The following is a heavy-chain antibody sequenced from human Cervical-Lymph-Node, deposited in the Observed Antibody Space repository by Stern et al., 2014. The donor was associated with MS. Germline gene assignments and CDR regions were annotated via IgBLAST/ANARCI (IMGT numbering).Heavy chain of an antibody. CDR3: AIKSHSSGYYYSWFDP. CDR1: GYSFTSYW. J-gene: IGHJ5*02. CDR2: IYPGDSDT. D-gene: IGHD3-22*01. V-gene: IGHV5-51*01. Sequence: EVQLVESGAEVKKPGESLKISCKGSGYSFTSYWIGWVRQMPGKGLEWMGIIYPGDSDTRYSPSFQGQVTISADKSISTAYLQWSSLKASDTAMYYCAIKSHSSGYYYSWFDPWGQGTLVTVSS.